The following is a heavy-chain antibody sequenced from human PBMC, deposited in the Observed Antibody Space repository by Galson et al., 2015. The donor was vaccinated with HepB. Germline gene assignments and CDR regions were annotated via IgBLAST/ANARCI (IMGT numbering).Heavy chain of an antibody. Sequence: QSGAEVKKPGGSLKISCKASGYSFTTHWIGWVRQMPGKGLEWMEIIFPGDSDTRYNPSFQGQVTMSVDKSISTAYLQWSSLKAADTAMYYCARLGGGMTTSLYYYYYMDVWGQGTTVTVSS. CDR3: ARLGGGMTTSLYYYYYMDV. J-gene: IGHJ6*03. D-gene: IGHD3-16*01. CDR2: IFPGDSDT. CDR1: GYSFTTHW. V-gene: IGHV5-51*03.